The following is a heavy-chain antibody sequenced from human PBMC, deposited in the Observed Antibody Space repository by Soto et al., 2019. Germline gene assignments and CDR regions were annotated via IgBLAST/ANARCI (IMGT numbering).Heavy chain of an antibody. CDR1: GYTFTSYD. D-gene: IGHD2-2*01. V-gene: IGHV1-8*01. CDR2: MNPNSGNT. Sequence: QVQLVQSGAEVKKPGASVKVSCKASGYTFTSYDINWVRQATGQGLEWMGWMNPNSGNTGYAQKFQGRVTMTRNTSIRTAYMELSSLRSEDTAVYYCARDRAVLVPAALNDYYYGMDVWGQGTTVTVSS. J-gene: IGHJ6*02. CDR3: ARDRAVLVPAALNDYYYGMDV.